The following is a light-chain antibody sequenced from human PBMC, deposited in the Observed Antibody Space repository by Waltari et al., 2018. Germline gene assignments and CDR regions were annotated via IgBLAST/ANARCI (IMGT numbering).Light chain of an antibody. V-gene: IGKV3-11*01. J-gene: IGKJ4*01. CDR2: VTP. CDR3: QQRRNLPLT. Sequence: DIMLTQSPATLSLSPGERATLTGRASQSISNYLAWYQQKPGQAPRILTSVTPNRATGIPPRFSGSGFGTDYTLSISSLEPEDFAIYYCQQRRNLPLTFGGGTKVEIK. CDR1: QSISNY.